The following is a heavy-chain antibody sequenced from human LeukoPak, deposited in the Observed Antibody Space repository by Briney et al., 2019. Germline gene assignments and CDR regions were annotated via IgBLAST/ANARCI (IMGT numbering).Heavy chain of an antibody. Sequence: GGSLRLSCATSGFTFSDRSINWVRQAPGKGLEWVAYISGSSNYINYADSVKGRFTISRDNAKTSVYLQMNSLRAEDTAVYYCARDGQYSSGWYFYFDYWGQGTLVTVSS. V-gene: IGHV3-21*01. CDR2: ISGSSNYI. CDR1: GFTFSDRS. J-gene: IGHJ4*02. D-gene: IGHD6-19*01. CDR3: ARDGQYSSGWYFYFDY.